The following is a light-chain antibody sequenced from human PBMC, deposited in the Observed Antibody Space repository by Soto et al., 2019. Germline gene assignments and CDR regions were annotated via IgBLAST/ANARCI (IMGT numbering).Light chain of an antibody. CDR1: SSDVGGYNY. CDR3: CSYTSSSTPWV. J-gene: IGLJ1*01. CDR2: DVS. Sequence: QSVLTQPASVSVSPGQSITISCTGTSSDVGGYNYVSWYQQHPGKAPKLMIYDVSDRPSGISNRFSASKSGNTASLTISGLQAEDEADYYCCSYTSSSTPWVFGTGTRSPS. V-gene: IGLV2-14*03.